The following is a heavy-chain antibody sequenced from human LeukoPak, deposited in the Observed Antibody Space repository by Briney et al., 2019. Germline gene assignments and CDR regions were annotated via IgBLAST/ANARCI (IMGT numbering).Heavy chain of an antibody. V-gene: IGHV3-23*01. CDR2: ISGSGGST. J-gene: IGHJ4*02. D-gene: IGHD5-18*01. CDR3: AKDLRRGYSYGYY. CDR1: GFTFSSYA. Sequence: TWGSLRLSCAASGFTFSSYAMSWVRQAPGEGLEWVSAISGSGGSTYYADSVKGRFTISRDNSKNTLYLQMNSLRAEDTAVYYCAKDLRRGYSYGYYWGQGTLVTVSS.